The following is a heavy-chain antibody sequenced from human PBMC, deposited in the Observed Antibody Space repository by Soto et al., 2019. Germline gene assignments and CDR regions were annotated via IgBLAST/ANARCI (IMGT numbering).Heavy chain of an antibody. CDR3: ARDSGLWFGELSEGYYGMDV. CDR2: IYYSGST. V-gene: IGHV4-31*03. J-gene: IGHJ6*02. Sequence: QVQLQESGPGLVKPSQTLSLTCTDSGGSISSGGYYWSWIRQHPGKGLEWIGYIYYSGSTYYNPSLKSRVTISVDTSKNQFSLKLSSVTAADTAVYYCARDSGLWFGELSEGYYGMDVWGQGTTVTVSS. CDR1: GGSISSGGYY. D-gene: IGHD3-10*01.